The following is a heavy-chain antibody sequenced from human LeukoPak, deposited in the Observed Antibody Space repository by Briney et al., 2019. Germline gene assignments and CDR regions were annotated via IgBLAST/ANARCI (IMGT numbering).Heavy chain of an antibody. CDR1: GYTFTNYG. Sequence: ASVKVSCKASGYTFTNYGISWVRQAPGQGLEWMGWISGYNGNTNYAQKFQGRVTMTRDTSTSTVYMELSSLRSEDTAVYYCARGPRITMVRGGQWYYYMDVWGKGTTVTISS. J-gene: IGHJ6*03. V-gene: IGHV1-18*01. CDR2: ISGYNGNT. CDR3: ARGPRITMVRGGQWYYYMDV. D-gene: IGHD3-10*01.